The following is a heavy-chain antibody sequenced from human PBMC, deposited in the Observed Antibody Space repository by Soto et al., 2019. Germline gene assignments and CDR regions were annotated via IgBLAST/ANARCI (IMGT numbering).Heavy chain of an antibody. D-gene: IGHD6-19*01. V-gene: IGHV3-33*01. Sequence: GGPLRLSCAASGFTFSSYGMHWVRQAPGKGLEWVAVIWYDGSNKYYADSVKGRFTISRDNSKNTLYLQMNSLRAEDTAVYYCARDNSIAVAGIFDYWGQGTLVTVSS. CDR2: IWYDGSNK. CDR1: GFTFSSYG. J-gene: IGHJ4*02. CDR3: ARDNSIAVAGIFDY.